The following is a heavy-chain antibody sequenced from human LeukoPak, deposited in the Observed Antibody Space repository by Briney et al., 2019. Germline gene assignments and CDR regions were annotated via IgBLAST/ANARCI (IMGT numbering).Heavy chain of an antibody. CDR3: ARDQGKGY. CDR1: GFTFSSYS. J-gene: IGHJ4*02. V-gene: IGHV3-21*01. Sequence: GGSLRLSCAASGFTFSSYSMNWVRQAPGKGLEWVSSISSSSSYINYADSVKGRFTISRDNAKNSLYLQMNSLRAEDTAVYYCARDQGKGYWGQGTLVTVSS. D-gene: IGHD3-10*01. CDR2: ISSSSSYI.